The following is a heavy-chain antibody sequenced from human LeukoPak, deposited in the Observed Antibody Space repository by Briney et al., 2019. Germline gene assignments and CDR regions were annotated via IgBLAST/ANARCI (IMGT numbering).Heavy chain of an antibody. CDR1: GYTFTGYY. CDR3: ARVGYSSSWYPHPPDY. Sequence: ASVKVSCKASGYTFTGYYMHWVRQAPGQGLEWMGWINPNSGGTNYAQKFQGRVTMTRDTSISTAYMELSRLRSDDTAVYYCARVGYSSSWYPHPPDYWGQGTLVTVSS. D-gene: IGHD6-13*01. J-gene: IGHJ4*02. CDR2: INPNSGGT. V-gene: IGHV1-2*02.